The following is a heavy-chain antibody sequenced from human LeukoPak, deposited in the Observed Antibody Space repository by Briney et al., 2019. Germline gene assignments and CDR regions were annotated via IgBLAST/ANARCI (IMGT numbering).Heavy chain of an antibody. D-gene: IGHD3-3*01. CDR1: GFTFSSYS. V-gene: IGHV3-21*01. J-gene: IGHJ6*02. Sequence: GGSLRLSCAASGFTFSSYSMNWVRQARWKGLEWVSSISSSSSYIYYADSVKGRFTICRDNAKHSLYLQLNSLRAEDTAVYYCARDGLYDFWSGYYWAINYYYYGMDVWGQGTTVTVSS. CDR2: ISSSSSYI. CDR3: ARDGLYDFWSGYYWAINYYYYGMDV.